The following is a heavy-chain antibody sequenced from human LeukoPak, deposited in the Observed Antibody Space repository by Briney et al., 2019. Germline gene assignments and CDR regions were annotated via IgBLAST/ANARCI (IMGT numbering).Heavy chain of an antibody. D-gene: IGHD6-6*01. Sequence: PSETLSLTCTVSGGSISSSNYYWGWIRQPPGKGLEWIGSISYSGSTYYNPSLKSRVTISVDTSKNQFSLKLRSVTAADTAVYYCARSGYSSSYYFDHWGQGTLVTVSS. V-gene: IGHV4-39*07. CDR3: ARSGYSSSYYFDH. J-gene: IGHJ4*02. CDR2: ISYSGST. CDR1: GGSISSSNYY.